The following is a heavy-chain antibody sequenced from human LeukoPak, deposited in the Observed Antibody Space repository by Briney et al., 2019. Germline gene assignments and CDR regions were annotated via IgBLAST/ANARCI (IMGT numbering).Heavy chain of an antibody. Sequence: PGGSLRLSCAASEFTFDDYAMHWVRQAPGKGLEWVALISWEGHTTYYADSVRGRCTISRDNSKNSLYLQMNSLRTEDTAFYYCTRDTDYGSATNYFDSWGQGTLVSVSS. D-gene: IGHD3-10*01. CDR2: ISWEGHTT. CDR3: TRDTDYGSATNYFDS. CDR1: EFTFDDYA. V-gene: IGHV3-43*01. J-gene: IGHJ4*02.